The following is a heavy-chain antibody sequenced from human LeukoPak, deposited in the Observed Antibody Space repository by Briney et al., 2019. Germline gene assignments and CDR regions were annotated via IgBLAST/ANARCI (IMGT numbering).Heavy chain of an antibody. V-gene: IGHV3-23*01. CDR1: GFTFSSYA. CDR2: IGGSGGGT. CDR3: AKDVESGRSADY. Sequence: PGGSLRLSCAASGFTFSSYAMSWVRQAPGKGLEWVSTIGGSGGGTYYADSVKGRFTLSRDNSMNTLYLQMNSLRAEDTAVYYCAKDVESGRSADYWGQGTLVTVSS. D-gene: IGHD3-10*01. J-gene: IGHJ4*02.